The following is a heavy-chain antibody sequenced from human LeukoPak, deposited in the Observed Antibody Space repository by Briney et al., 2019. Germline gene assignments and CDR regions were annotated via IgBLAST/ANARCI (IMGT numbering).Heavy chain of an antibody. CDR1: GFTLSRYA. CDR2: IDITGGST. V-gene: IGHV3-23*01. CDR3: AKDPLYSSGPTDY. J-gene: IGHJ4*02. D-gene: IGHD6-19*01. Sequence: GGSLRLSCAASGFTLSRYAMIWVRQAPGKGLEWVSRIDITGGSTKYANPVEGRFTISRDNSKNTLHLQLNSLRIEDTAVYYCAKDPLYSSGPTDYWGQGTLVTVSS.